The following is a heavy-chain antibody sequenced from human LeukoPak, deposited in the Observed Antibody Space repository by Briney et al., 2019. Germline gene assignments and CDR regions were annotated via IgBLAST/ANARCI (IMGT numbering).Heavy chain of an antibody. CDR1: GYTFTGYY. CDR2: INPNSGGT. V-gene: IGHV1-2*02. Sequence: ASVKVSCKGFGYTFTGYYMHWVRQAPGQGLEWMGWINPNSGGTNYAQKFQGRVTMTRDTSISTAYMELSRLRSDDTAVYYCAGEGITMVRGVSHDAFDIWGQGTMVTVSS. D-gene: IGHD3-10*01. CDR3: AGEGITMVRGVSHDAFDI. J-gene: IGHJ3*02.